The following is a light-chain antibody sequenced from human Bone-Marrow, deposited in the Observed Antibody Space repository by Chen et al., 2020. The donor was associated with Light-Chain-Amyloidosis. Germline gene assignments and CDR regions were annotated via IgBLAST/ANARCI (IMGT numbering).Light chain of an antibody. J-gene: IGLJ1*01. CDR2: RKN. V-gene: IGLV1-47*01. Sequence: QSVLSQPPSASGTSGQSLTISSSGASSNFGINYVYWYQNFPGAAPNLLIHRKNQRPSGVPDRFSASKSGCSACLAISGLRSEAGADYYCAAWDGSLSGYVFGTGSKVIVL. CDR3: AAWDGSLSGYV. CDR1: SSNFGINY.